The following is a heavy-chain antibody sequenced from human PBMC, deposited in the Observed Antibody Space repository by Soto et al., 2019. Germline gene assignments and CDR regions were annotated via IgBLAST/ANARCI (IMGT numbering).Heavy chain of an antibody. J-gene: IGHJ6*02. CDR3: ARGSLYCSSTSCSYGMDV. D-gene: IGHD2-15*01. CDR1: GFTFSDYG. Sequence: QVQLVESGGGVVQPGWSLRLSCAASGFTFSDYGMHWVRQAPGEGLRWVAVIWFDGSNEHYADSVKGRFTISRDNSKNTLYLQMYSLRAGDTAVYYCARGSLYCSSTSCSYGMDVWGQGTTVTVPS. V-gene: IGHV3-33*01. CDR2: IWFDGSNE.